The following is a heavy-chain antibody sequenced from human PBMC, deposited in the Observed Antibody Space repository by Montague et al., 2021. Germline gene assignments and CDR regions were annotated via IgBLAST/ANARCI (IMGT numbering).Heavy chain of an antibody. D-gene: IGHD6-13*01. V-gene: IGHV4-31*03. CDR3: ARGRLATGDFDY. Sequence: TLSLTCTVSGDSLSSVGYSWTWIRQHPGKGLEWIGYMYYSGSTYYNPSLEGRVTISGDTSKNHFSLRLTSVTAADTAVYYCARGRLATGDFDYWGQGTLVNVSS. J-gene: IGHJ4*02. CDR1: GDSLSSVGYS. CDR2: MYYSGST.